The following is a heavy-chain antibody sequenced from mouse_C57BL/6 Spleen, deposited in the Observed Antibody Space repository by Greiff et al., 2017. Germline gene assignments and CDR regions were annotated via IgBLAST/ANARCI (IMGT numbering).Heavy chain of an antibody. Sequence: VQLQQPGAELVKPGASVKLSCKASGYTFTSYWMHWVKQRPGQGLEWIGMIHPNSGSTNYNEKFKSKATLTVDKSSSTAYMQLSSLTSEGSAVYYCARRVTTVVEGYWGQGTTLTVSS. D-gene: IGHD1-1*01. CDR3: ARRVTTVVEGY. J-gene: IGHJ2*01. CDR2: IHPNSGST. V-gene: IGHV1-64*01. CDR1: GYTFTSYW.